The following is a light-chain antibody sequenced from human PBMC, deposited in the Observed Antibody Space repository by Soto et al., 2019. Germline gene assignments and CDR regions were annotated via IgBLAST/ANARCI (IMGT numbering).Light chain of an antibody. Sequence: VMTQSPATLSLSPGESVTLSCRASESINRNLVWYQKRPGQAPRLVIYGAYTRATGIPARFSGSGSGTDFTLTISSLEPEDFAVYYCQQRSNWPPWTCGQGTKVDIK. CDR1: ESINRN. J-gene: IGKJ1*01. CDR2: GAY. V-gene: IGKV3-11*01. CDR3: QQRSNWPPWT.